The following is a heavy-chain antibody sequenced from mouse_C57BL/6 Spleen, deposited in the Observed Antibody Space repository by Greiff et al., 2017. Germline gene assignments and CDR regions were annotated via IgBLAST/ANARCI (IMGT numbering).Heavy chain of an antibody. CDR2: INPSNGGT. Sequence: QVELQQPGTGLVKPGASVKLSCKVSGYTFTSYWMHWVKQRPGQGLEWMGNINPSNGGTNNNEKFKSKATLTVDQSSSTAYTQLSSLTSEDTAVYYCARWSRATGYWGQGTTLTVSS. D-gene: IGHD1-1*01. CDR3: ARWSRATGY. V-gene: IGHV1-53*01. J-gene: IGHJ2*01. CDR1: GYTFTSYW.